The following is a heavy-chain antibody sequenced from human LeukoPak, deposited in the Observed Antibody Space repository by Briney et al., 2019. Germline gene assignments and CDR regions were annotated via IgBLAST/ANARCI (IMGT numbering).Heavy chain of an antibody. Sequence: PGASLRLSCAASGFTFSTYAMSWVRQAPGKGLEWVSVISGSGGITYYADSVKGRFTISRDNSKNTLYLQMNSLRAEDTAVYYCATQKLVSGSYYVFGYWGQGTLVTVSS. J-gene: IGHJ4*02. D-gene: IGHD1-26*01. CDR2: ISGSGGIT. CDR1: GFTFSTYA. CDR3: ATQKLVSGSYYVFGY. V-gene: IGHV3-23*01.